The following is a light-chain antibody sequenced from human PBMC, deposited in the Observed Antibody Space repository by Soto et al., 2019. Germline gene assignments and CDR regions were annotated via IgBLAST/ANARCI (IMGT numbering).Light chain of an antibody. CDR3: SSYAGTNHLV. J-gene: IGLJ2*01. CDR1: SSDVGGYNY. V-gene: IGLV2-8*01. Sequence: QSALTQPPSASGSPGQSVTISCTGTSSDVGGYNYVSWYQQHPGKAPRLVIFEVTKRPSGVPDRFSGSKSANTASLTVSGPQAEDEADYYCSSYAGTNHLVFGGGTQLTVL. CDR2: EVT.